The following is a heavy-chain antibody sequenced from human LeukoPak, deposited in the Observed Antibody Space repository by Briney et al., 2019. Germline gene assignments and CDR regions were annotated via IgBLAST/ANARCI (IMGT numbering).Heavy chain of an antibody. D-gene: IGHD3-22*01. CDR2: ISSSSSYI. CDR1: GLTFSIYS. Sequence: NPGGSLRLSCAASGLTFSIYSMNWVRQAPGKGLEWVSSISSSSSYIYYADSVKGRFTISRDNAKNSLYLQMNSLRAEDTAVYYCARDTAEITMIVSPFDYWGQGTLVTVSS. J-gene: IGHJ4*02. V-gene: IGHV3-21*01. CDR3: ARDTAEITMIVSPFDY.